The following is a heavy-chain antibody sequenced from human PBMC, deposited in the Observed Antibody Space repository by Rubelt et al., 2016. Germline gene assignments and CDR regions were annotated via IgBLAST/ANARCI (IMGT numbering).Heavy chain of an antibody. CDR1: GYTFTSYG. CDR2: ISAYNGNT. D-gene: IGHD6-6*01. CDR3: ARDRIRIAARQGWYFDL. V-gene: IGHV1-18*01. J-gene: IGHJ2*01. Sequence: QVQLVQSGAEVKKPGASVKVSCKASGYTFTSYGISWVRQAPGQGLEWLGWISAYNGNTHYAQKGQGRVTMTTDTSTGTAYRELRSLRSDDTAGYYCARDRIRIAARQGWYFDLWGRGTLVTVSS.